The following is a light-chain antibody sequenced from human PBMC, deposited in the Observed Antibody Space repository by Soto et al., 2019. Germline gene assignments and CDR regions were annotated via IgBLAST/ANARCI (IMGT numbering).Light chain of an antibody. V-gene: IGKV3-20*01. CDR2: GAS. CDR1: QSISSSY. CDR3: QQYGNSRA. J-gene: IGKJ1*01. Sequence: DTVLTQSPGTLSLSPGERATLSCRASQSISSSYLAWYQLKPGQAPRLLIYGASSRATGIPDRFSGSGSGTDFTLTISRLEPEDFAVYYCQQYGNSRAFGQGTKVDIK.